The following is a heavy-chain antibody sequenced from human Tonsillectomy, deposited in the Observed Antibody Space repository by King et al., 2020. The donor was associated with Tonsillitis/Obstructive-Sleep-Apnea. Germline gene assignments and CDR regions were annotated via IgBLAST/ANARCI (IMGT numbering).Heavy chain of an antibody. CDR2: IKSKSDGGTT. CDR1: GLTFSKAW. CDR3: ITEAPTSDY. V-gene: IGHV3-15*01. Sequence: VQLVESGGGLVKPGGSLRVSCAASGLTFSKAWMNWVRQAPGKGLEWVGRIKSKSDGGTTDYGPAVKGRFTVSRDDSKNTVVLQMNSLTTEDTGLYSCITEAPTSDYWGQGTLVTVSS. J-gene: IGHJ4*02.